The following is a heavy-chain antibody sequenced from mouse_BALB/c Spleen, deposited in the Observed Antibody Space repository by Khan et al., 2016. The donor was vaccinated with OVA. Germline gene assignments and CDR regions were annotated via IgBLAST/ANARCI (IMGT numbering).Heavy chain of an antibody. CDR2: IIPSNDYT. V-gene: IGHV1-4*01. D-gene: IGHD2-14*01. CDR3: AREGAYYRSDGWFAY. Sequence: VQLQQSGAELARPGASVKMSCKTSGYTFTTYMIHWIKQRPGQGLEWIGYIIPSNDYTNFNQKFKDRATLTSDKSSSTAYMQLSSLTSEDSALYYCAREGAYYRSDGWFAYWGQGTLVTVSA. CDR1: GYTFTTYM. J-gene: IGHJ3*01.